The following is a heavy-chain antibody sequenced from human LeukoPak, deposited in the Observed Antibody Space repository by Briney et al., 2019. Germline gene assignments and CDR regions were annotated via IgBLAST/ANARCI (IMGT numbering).Heavy chain of an antibody. V-gene: IGHV1-69*13. Sequence: SVKVSCKASGGTFIGYAISWVRQAPGQGLEWMGGIIPIFGTANYAQKFQGRVTITADESTSTAYMELSSLRSEDTAVYYCARDQQQLTYNWFDPWGQGTLVTVSS. CDR1: GGTFIGYA. D-gene: IGHD6-13*01. CDR2: IIPIFGTA. J-gene: IGHJ5*02. CDR3: ARDQQQLTYNWFDP.